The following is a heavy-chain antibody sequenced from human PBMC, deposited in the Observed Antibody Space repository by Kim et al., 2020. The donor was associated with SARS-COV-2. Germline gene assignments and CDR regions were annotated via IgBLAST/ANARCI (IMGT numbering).Heavy chain of an antibody. CDR1: GGSISSYY. CDR2: IYYSGST. V-gene: IGHV4-59*01. Sequence: SETLSLTCTVSGGSISSYYWSWIRQPPGKGLEWIGYIYYSGSTNYNPSLKSRVTISVDTSKNQFSLKLSSVTAADTAVYYCARDKQLGHFDYWGQGTLVT. D-gene: IGHD6-6*01. CDR3: ARDKQLGHFDY. J-gene: IGHJ4*02.